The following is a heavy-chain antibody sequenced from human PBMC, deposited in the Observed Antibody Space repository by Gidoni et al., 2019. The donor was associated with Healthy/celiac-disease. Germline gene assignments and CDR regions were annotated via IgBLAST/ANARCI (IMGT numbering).Heavy chain of an antibody. CDR1: GGTFSSYA. D-gene: IGHD3-10*01. CDR3: ARGGGLCYYGSGSYYNEYNWFDP. CDR2: IIPIFGTA. V-gene: IGHV1-69*01. J-gene: IGHJ5*02. Sequence: QVQLVQSGAEVKKPGSSVKVSCKASGGTFSSYAISWVRQAPGQGLEWMGGIIPIFGTANDAQKFQGRVTITADESTSTAYRELSSLRSEDTAVYYCARGGGLCYYGSGSYYNEYNWFDPWGQETLVTVSS.